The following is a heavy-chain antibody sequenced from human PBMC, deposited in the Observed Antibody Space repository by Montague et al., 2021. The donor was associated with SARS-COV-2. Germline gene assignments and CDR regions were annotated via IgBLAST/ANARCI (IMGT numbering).Heavy chain of an antibody. V-gene: IGHV4-59*12. J-gene: IGHJ2*01. CDR2: VYYCGST. CDR3: AGDRGRFWQFDL. D-gene: IGHD5-12*01. CDR1: GGSISSYY. Sequence: SETLSLTCTVSGGSISSYYWNWIRQSQGQGKERIGFVYYCGSTRSSSSLRGRVIISADTSKNQISLRLNSLSAEDTAVYYCAGDRGRFWQFDLWGRGTLVTVSS.